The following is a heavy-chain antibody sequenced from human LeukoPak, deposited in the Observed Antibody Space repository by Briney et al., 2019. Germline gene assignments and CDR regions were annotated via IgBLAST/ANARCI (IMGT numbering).Heavy chain of an antibody. D-gene: IGHD3-10*01. CDR1: GFTFSSYA. CDR2: ISASSAYM. J-gene: IGHJ4*02. V-gene: IGHV3-21*01. Sequence: GGSLRLSCAASGFTFSSYAMNWVRQAPGKGLEWVSSISASSAYMYYAASVKGRHTISRDNAKNSLYLQMNSLRAEDTAVYYCARDFSETLGVWGQGTLVTVSS. CDR3: ARDFSETLGV.